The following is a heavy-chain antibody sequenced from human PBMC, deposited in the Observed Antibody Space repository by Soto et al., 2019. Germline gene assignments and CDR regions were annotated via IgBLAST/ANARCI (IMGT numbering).Heavy chain of an antibody. Sequence: PGGSLRLSCGASGFIFGNFDMHWVGQTTEKGLEWVSGIGFAGDTNYSGSVKGRFTISRENAKNSLFLQMNSLRVGDTAVYYCVRGLPGGFDPWGQGTLVTVSS. J-gene: IGHJ5*02. D-gene: IGHD3-10*01. CDR1: GFIFGNFD. CDR3: VRGLPGGFDP. CDR2: IGFAGDT. V-gene: IGHV3-13*01.